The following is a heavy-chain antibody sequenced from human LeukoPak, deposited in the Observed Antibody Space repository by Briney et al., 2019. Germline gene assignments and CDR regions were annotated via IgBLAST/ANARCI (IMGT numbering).Heavy chain of an antibody. CDR2: IVVGSGNT. CDR3: AARAEAARRIFDY. CDR1: GFTFTSSA. D-gene: IGHD6-6*01. J-gene: IGHJ4*02. V-gene: IGHV1-58*01. Sequence: ASVTVSCTASGFTFTSSAVQWVRQARGQRLEWIGWIVVGSGNTNYAQKFQERVTITRDMSTSTAYMELSSLRSEDTAVYYCAARAEAARRIFDYWGQGTLVTVSS.